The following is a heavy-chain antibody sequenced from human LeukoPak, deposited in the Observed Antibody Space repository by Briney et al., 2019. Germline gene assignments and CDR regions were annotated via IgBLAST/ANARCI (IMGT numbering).Heavy chain of an antibody. J-gene: IGHJ6*03. CDR2: ISYDGSNK. V-gene: IGHV3-30*01. D-gene: IGHD6-6*01. CDR3: ARDRRAARPYYYYYYMDV. Sequence: PGGSLRLSCAASGFTFSSYAMHWVRQAPGKGLEWVAVISYDGSNKYYADSVKGRFTISRDNSKNTLYLQMNSLRAEDTAVYYCARDRRAARPYYYYYYMDVWGKGTTVTVSS. CDR1: GFTFSSYA.